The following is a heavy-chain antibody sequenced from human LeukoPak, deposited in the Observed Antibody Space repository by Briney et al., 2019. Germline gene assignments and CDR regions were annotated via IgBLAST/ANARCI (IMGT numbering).Heavy chain of an antibody. D-gene: IGHD6-19*01. V-gene: IGHV4-31*03. CDR3: ARAGLRYSSGLPAYFDY. J-gene: IGHJ4*02. Sequence: PSQTLSLTCTVSGGSISSGGYYWSWIRQHPGKGLEWIGYIYYSGSTYYNPSLKSRVTISVDTSKNQFSLKLSSVTAVDTAVYYCARAGLRYSSGLPAYFDYWGQGTLVTVSS. CDR2: IYYSGST. CDR1: GGSISSGGYY.